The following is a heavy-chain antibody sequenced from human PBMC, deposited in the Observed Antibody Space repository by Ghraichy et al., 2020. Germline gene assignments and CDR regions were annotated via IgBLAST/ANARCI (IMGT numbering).Heavy chain of an antibody. CDR2: FYDSETT. Sequence: SETLSLICTVSGYSISSDYYWAWFRQSPGKGLECIGNFYDSETTHYNPSFSSRVAISVDTSKNQFSLRLTSMTAADTAVYYCARISPSSASWGQGTLVTVSS. V-gene: IGHV4-38-2*02. CDR1: GYSISSDYY. CDR3: ARISPSSAS. D-gene: IGHD3-3*02. J-gene: IGHJ4*02.